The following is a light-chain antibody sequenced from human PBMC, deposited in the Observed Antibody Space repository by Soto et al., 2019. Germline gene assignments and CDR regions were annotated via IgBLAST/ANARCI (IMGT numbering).Light chain of an antibody. CDR3: QQYHRWPPLT. CDR2: GAS. Sequence: EIVMTQSPATLSVSPGERATLSYRASQSIDNDLAWYQQKPGQAPRLLIYGASTRATGIPVRFSGSGSGTLFTLTINSLQSEDLAVYYCQQYHRWPPLTFGGGTKVEIK. J-gene: IGKJ4*01. V-gene: IGKV3-15*01. CDR1: QSIDND.